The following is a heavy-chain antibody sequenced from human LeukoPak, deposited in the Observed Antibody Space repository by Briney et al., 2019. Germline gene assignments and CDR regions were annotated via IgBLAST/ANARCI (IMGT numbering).Heavy chain of an antibody. CDR3: ARDYKGYCSSTSCYHYYYGMDV. D-gene: IGHD2-2*01. CDR1: GFTFSSYW. CDR2: INSDGSST. Sequence: HSGGSLRLSCAASGFTFSSYWMHWVRQAPGKGLVWVSRINSDGSSTSYADSVKGRFTISRDNSKNTLHLQMNSLRAEDTAVYYCARDYKGYCSSTSCYHYYYGMDVWGQGTTVTVSS. J-gene: IGHJ6*02. V-gene: IGHV3-74*01.